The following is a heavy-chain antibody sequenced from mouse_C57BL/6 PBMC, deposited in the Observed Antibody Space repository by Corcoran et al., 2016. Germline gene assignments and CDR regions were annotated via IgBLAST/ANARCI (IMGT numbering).Heavy chain of an antibody. CDR1: GYSITSGYY. J-gene: IGHJ1*03. CDR2: ISYDGSN. Sequence: DVQLQESGPGLVKPSQSLSLTCSVTGYSITSGYYWNWIRQFPGNKLEWMGYISYDGSNNYNPSLKNRISITRDTSKNQFFLKLNSVTTEDTATYYCARAGTTVASYWYFDVWGTGTTVTVSS. D-gene: IGHD1-1*01. V-gene: IGHV3-6*01. CDR3: ARAGTTVASYWYFDV.